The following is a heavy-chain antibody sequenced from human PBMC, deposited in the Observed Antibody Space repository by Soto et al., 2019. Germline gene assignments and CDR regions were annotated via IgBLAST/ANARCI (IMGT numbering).Heavy chain of an antibody. CDR1: GYTFTSYG. Sequence: ASVKVSCKASGYTFTSYGISWVRQAPGQGLEWMGWISAYNGNTNYAQKLQGRVTMTTDTSTSTAYMELRSLRSDDTAVYYCATDLRVEYCSCTRCYMEKWFDPCGQGSLVPVSA. D-gene: IGHD2-2*02. CDR3: ATDLRVEYCSCTRCYMEKWFDP. V-gene: IGHV1-18*01. CDR2: ISAYNGNT. J-gene: IGHJ5*02.